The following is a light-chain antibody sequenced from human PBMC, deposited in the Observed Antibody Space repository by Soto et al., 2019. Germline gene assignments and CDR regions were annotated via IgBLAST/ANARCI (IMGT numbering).Light chain of an antibody. V-gene: IGLV2-14*01. CDR1: SSDVGGYNY. J-gene: IGLJ1*01. Sequence: QSVLTQPAYVSGSAGQSITISCTGTSSDVGGYNYVSWYQQHPGKAPKLMIYEVSNRPPGVSNRFSGSKSGNTASLTISGLQAEDEADYYCSSYTSSSTRVFGTGTKVTVL. CDR3: SSYTSSSTRV. CDR2: EVS.